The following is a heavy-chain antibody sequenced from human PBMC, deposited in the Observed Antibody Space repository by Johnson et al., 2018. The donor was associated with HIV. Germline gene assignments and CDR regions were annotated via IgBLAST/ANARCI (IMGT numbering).Heavy chain of an antibody. V-gene: IGHV3-15*01. CDR3: TTGGVSSGYYFFH. D-gene: IGHD3-22*01. Sequence: VQLVESGGGLVKPGGSLRVSCAVSGITFSNAWMSWVRQAPGKGLEWVGRIKSKTDGGKTDYAALVKGRFSISRDDSKNTLFLQMNSLKTEDTAVYYCTTGGVSSGYYFFHWGQGTMVTVSS. CDR2: IKSKTDGGKT. J-gene: IGHJ3*01. CDR1: GITFSNAW.